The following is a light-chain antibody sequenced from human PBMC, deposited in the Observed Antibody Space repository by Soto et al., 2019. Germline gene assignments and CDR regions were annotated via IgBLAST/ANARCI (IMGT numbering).Light chain of an antibody. J-gene: IGKJ2*01. Sequence: EIVMSQSPATLSVSPGERATLSCRASQSVRNNLAWNQQRPGQAPRLLMYGASTRPSGIPARFTGGGSGTDFTLTITSLQSEDFAVYYCQQYDSYMYAFGQGTKVEI. CDR2: GAS. CDR1: QSVRNN. V-gene: IGKV3-15*01. CDR3: QQYDSYMYA.